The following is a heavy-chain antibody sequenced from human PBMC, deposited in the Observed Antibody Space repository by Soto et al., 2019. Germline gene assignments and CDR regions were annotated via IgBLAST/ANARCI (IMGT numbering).Heavy chain of an antibody. Sequence: EVQLVESGGGLVQPGGSLRLSCAASGFTFSSYAMHWVRQAPGKGLESVSTISSDGGSTYYANSVKGRFTISRDSSKNTLFLQMGSLRAEDMAVYYCARGGSSSWDGIDYWGQGTLVTVSS. CDR1: GFTFSSYA. J-gene: IGHJ4*02. CDR3: ARGGSSSWDGIDY. D-gene: IGHD6-13*01. CDR2: ISSDGGST. V-gene: IGHV3-64*01.